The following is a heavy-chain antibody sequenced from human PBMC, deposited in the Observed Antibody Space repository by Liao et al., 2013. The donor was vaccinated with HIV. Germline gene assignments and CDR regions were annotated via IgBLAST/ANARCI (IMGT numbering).Heavy chain of an antibody. CDR1: GGSISSYY. Sequence: QVQLQESGPGLVKPSETLSLTCTVSGGSISSYYWSWIRQPAGKGLEWIGRIYTSGSTNLQPLLKSRVTMSVDTSKNQFSLKLSSVTAADTAVYYCARGGRRALLGGFPQRYWGQGTLVTVSS. J-gene: IGHJ4*02. D-gene: IGHD2-15*01. CDR2: IYTSGST. CDR3: ARGGRRALLGGFPQRY. V-gene: IGHV4-4*07.